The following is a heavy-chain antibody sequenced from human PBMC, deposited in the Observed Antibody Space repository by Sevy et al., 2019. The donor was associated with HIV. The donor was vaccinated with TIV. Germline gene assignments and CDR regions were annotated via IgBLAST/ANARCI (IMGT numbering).Heavy chain of an antibody. CDR1: GFTFSSYS. CDR3: TTPIVGAADDAFDI. CDR2: ISSSSSYI. J-gene: IGHJ3*02. V-gene: IGHV3-21*03. D-gene: IGHD1-26*01. Sequence: GGSLRLSCAASGFTFSSYSMNWVRQAPGKGLEWVSSISSSSSYIYYADSVKGRLTISRDNAKNSLYLQMNSLKTEDTAVYYCTTPIVGAADDAFDIWGQGTMVTVSS.